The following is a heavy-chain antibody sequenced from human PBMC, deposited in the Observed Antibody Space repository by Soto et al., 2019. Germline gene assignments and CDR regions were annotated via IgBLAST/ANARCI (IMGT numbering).Heavy chain of an antibody. D-gene: IGHD3-22*01. CDR1: GFTFSSYA. CDR2: ISYDGSNK. V-gene: IGHV3-30-3*01. Sequence: ESGGGVVQPGRSLRLSCAASGFTFSSYAMHWVRQAPGKGLEWVAVISYDGSNKYYADSVKGRFTISRDNSKNTLYLQMNSLRAEDTAVYYCASGDYYDSSGPDYWGQGTLVTVSS. J-gene: IGHJ4*02. CDR3: ASGDYYDSSGPDY.